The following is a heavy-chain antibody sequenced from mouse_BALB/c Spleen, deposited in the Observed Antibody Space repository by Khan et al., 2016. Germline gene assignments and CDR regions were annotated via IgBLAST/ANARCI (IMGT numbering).Heavy chain of an antibody. D-gene: IGHD2-12*01. CDR1: GYTFTNYG. V-gene: IGHV9-1*02. CDR3: TRSGVNHDFPA. CDR2: SNTYTGEP. J-gene: IGHJ2*01. Sequence: QIQLVQSGLELKKHGETVKISCKASGYTFTNYGMNWLKQAPGKGLKWMGWSNTYTGEPTYTADLKERFAFYLENSVSNAYSQIINLKKEDMATSLCTRSGVNHDFPACGQDTTLTSSS.